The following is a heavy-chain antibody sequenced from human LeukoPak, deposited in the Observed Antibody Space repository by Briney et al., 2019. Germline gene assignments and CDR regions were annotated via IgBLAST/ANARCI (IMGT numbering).Heavy chain of an antibody. V-gene: IGHV3-23*01. CDR2: IRGSGVST. CDR3: AKVYVGAGSDYYYMDV. Sequence: SCKASGYTFTGYYMHWVRQAPGKGLEWVSGIRGSGVSTYYADSVKGRFTISRDNSKNTLYLQMNSLRAEDTAVYYCAKVYVGAGSDYYYMDVWGKGTTVTVSS. D-gene: IGHD3-10*01. J-gene: IGHJ6*03. CDR1: GYTFTGYY.